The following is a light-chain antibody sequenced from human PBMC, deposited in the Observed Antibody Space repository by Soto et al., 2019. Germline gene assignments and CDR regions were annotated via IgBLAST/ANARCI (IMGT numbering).Light chain of an antibody. CDR1: QSVSTN. V-gene: IGKV3-15*01. CDR3: QHYNEWPLP. CDR2: GAS. Sequence: EIVMTQPPATLSVSLGERTTLSCRASQSVSTNLAWYQQVPGQAPRLLIYGASNRAAATPARFTGSGSGTEFTLAISSLQSEDFAVYYWQHYNEWPLPFGGGTKV. J-gene: IGKJ4*01.